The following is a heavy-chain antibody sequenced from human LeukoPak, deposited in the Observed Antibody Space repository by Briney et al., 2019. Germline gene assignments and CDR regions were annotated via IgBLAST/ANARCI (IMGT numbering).Heavy chain of an antibody. CDR3: ATHSGTYFLY. Sequence: ASVKVSCKVSGYTLTQLSMHWVRQGPGKGLEWMGGFDPEDIETIYAQNFQGRVTMTEDTSTDTAYMELGSLTSDDTAVYYCATHSGTYFLYWGQGTLVTVSS. D-gene: IGHD1-26*01. V-gene: IGHV1-24*01. J-gene: IGHJ4*02. CDR2: FDPEDIET. CDR1: GYTLTQLS.